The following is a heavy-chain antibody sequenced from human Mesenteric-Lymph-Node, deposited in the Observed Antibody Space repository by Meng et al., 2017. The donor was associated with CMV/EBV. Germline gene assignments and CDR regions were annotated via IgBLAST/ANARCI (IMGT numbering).Heavy chain of an antibody. Sequence: GESLKISCGASRFTFSDYYMSWIRQAPGKGLEWVSYISTSGTTISYADSVKGRFTISRDNAKNSLYLQMNSLRAEDTAVYYCARGRYSDYGMDVWGQGTTVTVSS. CDR1: RFTFSDYY. CDR3: ARGRYSDYGMDV. CDR2: ISTSGTTI. V-gene: IGHV3-11*01. D-gene: IGHD3-16*02. J-gene: IGHJ6*02.